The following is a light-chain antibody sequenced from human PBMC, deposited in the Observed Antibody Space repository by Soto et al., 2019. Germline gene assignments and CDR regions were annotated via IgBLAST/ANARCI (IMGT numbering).Light chain of an antibody. CDR2: GAS. J-gene: IGKJ5*01. Sequence: EILLTQSPDTLSLYPGERATLPCRASQTVSSNYLAWCQQRPGQAPRLLIYGASTRAAGIPDRFSGSGSGSDFTLTITRLEPEDSAVYFCQQYTGPPTTFGQGTLLEIK. V-gene: IGKV3-20*01. CDR3: QQYTGPPTT. CDR1: QTVSSNY.